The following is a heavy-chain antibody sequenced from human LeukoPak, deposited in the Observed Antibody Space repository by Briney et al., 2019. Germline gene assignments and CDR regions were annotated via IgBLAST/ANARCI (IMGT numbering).Heavy chain of an antibody. Sequence: PGGSLRLSCAASGFTFSSYSMNWFRQAPEKGLEWVSSISSSSSYIYYADSVKGRFTISRDNAKNSLYLQMNSLRAEDTAVYYCARETPASSGTIDYWGQGTLVTVSS. CDR1: GFTFSSYS. D-gene: IGHD2-15*01. CDR3: ARETPASSGTIDY. J-gene: IGHJ4*02. V-gene: IGHV3-21*01. CDR2: ISSSSSYI.